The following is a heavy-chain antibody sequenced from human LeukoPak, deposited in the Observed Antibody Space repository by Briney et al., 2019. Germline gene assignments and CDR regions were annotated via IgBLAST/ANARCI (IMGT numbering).Heavy chain of an antibody. Sequence: GGSLRLSCAASGFTFSSYGMHWVRQAPGKGLEWVAFIRYDGSNKYYADSVKGRFTISRDNSKNTLYLQMNSLRAEDTAVYYCAKCIAAAGLSPFDYWGQGTLVTVSS. CDR1: GFTFSSYG. CDR2: IRYDGSNK. V-gene: IGHV3-30*02. J-gene: IGHJ4*02. CDR3: AKCIAAAGLSPFDY. D-gene: IGHD6-13*01.